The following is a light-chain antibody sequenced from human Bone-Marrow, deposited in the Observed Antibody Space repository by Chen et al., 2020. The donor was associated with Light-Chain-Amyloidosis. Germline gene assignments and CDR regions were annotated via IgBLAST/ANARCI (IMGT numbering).Light chain of an antibody. CDR1: NIGSTS. CDR2: DDS. CDR3: QVWDRSSDSPV. V-gene: IGLV3-21*02. Sequence: SYVLTQPSSVSVAPGQTATIACGGNNIGSTSVHWYKQTPGKAPLLVVYDDSDRPSGIPERLSGYNSGKTSTLSIRRGEGEDRGDYYCQVWDRSSDSPVFGGGTKLTVL. J-gene: IGLJ3*02.